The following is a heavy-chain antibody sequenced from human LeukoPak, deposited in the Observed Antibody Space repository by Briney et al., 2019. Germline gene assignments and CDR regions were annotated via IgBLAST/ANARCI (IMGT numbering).Heavy chain of an antibody. CDR2: IYSGGST. J-gene: IGHJ4*02. V-gene: IGHV3-53*01. D-gene: IGHD1-1*01. CDR3: ARAEDDASSY. Sequence: GGSLRLSCAASGFTFSSYSMNWVRQAPGKGLEWVSVIYSGGSTYYADSVKGRFTISRDNSKNTLYLQMNSLRAEDTAVYYCARAEDDASSYWGQGTLVTVSS. CDR1: GFTFSSYS.